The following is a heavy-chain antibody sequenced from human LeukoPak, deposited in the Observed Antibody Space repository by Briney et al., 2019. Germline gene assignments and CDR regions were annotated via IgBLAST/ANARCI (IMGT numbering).Heavy chain of an antibody. Sequence: SETLSLTCAVYGGSFSGYYWSWIRQPPGKGLEWIGEINHSGSTNYNPSLKSRVTISVDTSKNQFSLKLSSVTAADTAVYYCARAPDYYDSSGYDWGQGTLVTVSS. J-gene: IGHJ4*02. V-gene: IGHV4-34*01. CDR2: INHSGST. CDR3: ARAPDYYDSSGYD. D-gene: IGHD3-22*01. CDR1: GGSFSGYY.